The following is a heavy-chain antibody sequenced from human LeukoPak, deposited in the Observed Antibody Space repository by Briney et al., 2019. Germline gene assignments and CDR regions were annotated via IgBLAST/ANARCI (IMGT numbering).Heavy chain of an antibody. Sequence: SVKVSCKASGGTFSSYAISWVRQAPGQGLEWMGRIIPILGIANYAQKFQGRVTITADKSTSTGYMEMSSLRAEDTAVYYCARVGKCLSYYDSSGYVDYWGQGTLVTVSS. CDR3: ARVGKCLSYYDSSGYVDY. J-gene: IGHJ4*02. CDR1: GGTFSSYA. D-gene: IGHD3-22*01. V-gene: IGHV1-69*04. CDR2: IIPILGIA.